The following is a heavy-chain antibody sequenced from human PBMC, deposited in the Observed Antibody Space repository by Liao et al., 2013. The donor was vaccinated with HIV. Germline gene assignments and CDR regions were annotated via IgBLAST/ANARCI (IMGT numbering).Heavy chain of an antibody. Sequence: QVQLQESGPGLVKPSQTLSLNCSISGGSITTGDYYWNWVRLPPGKGLEWIGHIFYTGSTYYNPSLSSRVTISVDTSKKFFSLKLGSVTAADTAVYYCSRERYCSGGTCYPRDAFDVWGRGTMVAVSS. CDR1: GGSITTGDYY. D-gene: IGHD2-15*01. J-gene: IGHJ3*01. CDR3: SRERYCSGGTCYPRDAFDV. CDR2: IFYTGST. V-gene: IGHV4-30-4*01.